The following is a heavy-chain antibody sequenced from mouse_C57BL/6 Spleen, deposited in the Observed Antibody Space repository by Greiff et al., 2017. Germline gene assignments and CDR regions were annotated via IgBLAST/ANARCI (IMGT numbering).Heavy chain of an antibody. Sequence: EVKLVESGGGLVQPGGSMKLSCAASGFTFSDAWMDWVRQSPEKGLEWVAEIRNKDNNNATYYAESVKGRLTISSDDFKSSVYLQMNSLRAEDTGIYYCTRIAATSYWYFDVWGTGTTVTVSS. J-gene: IGHJ1*03. CDR2: IRNKDNNNAT. CDR3: TRIAATSYWYFDV. V-gene: IGHV6-6*01. D-gene: IGHD1-1*01. CDR1: GFTFSDAW.